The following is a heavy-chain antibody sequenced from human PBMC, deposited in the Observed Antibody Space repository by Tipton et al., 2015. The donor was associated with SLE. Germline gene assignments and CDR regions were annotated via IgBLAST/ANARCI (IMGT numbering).Heavy chain of an antibody. CDR2: IYSSGST. CDR1: GGSISSYY. D-gene: IGHD1-26*01. Sequence: TLSLTCTVSGGSISSYYWSWIRQPPGKGLEWIGRIYSSGSTNYNPSLKSRVTLSVDASKNQFSLKLTSVTAADTAVYYCARDFRANGNWFDPWGQGTLVTVSS. V-gene: IGHV4-4*07. J-gene: IGHJ5*02. CDR3: ARDFRANGNWFDP.